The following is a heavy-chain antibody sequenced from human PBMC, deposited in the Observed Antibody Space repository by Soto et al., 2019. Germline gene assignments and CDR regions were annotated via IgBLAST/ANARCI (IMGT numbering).Heavy chain of an antibody. D-gene: IGHD6-19*01. CDR1: GGSITKYF. CDR3: ARSIAVAGHFDY. V-gene: IGHV4-59*01. J-gene: IGHJ4*02. Sequence: SETLSLTCSVSGGSITKYFWSWIRQPPGKGLEWIGFIYHSGITNYNPSLMSRVAISVDTPKNQFSLKLTSVTAADTAVYYCARSIAVAGHFDYWGQGTLVTVSS. CDR2: IYHSGIT.